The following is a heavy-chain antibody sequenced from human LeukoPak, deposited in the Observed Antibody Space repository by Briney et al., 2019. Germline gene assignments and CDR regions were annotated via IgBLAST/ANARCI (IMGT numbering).Heavy chain of an antibody. CDR1: GFAFSIYN. CDR3: ARLTTTVTTPFDY. D-gene: IGHD4-17*01. CDR2: ISSSSSYI. J-gene: IGHJ4*02. V-gene: IGHV3-21*01. Sequence: GGSLGLSCAASGFAFSIYNMNWVRQAPGKGLEWVSSISSSSSYIYYADSVKGRFTISRDNAKNSLYLQMNSLGAEDTAVYYCARLTTTVTTPFDYWGQGTLVTVSS.